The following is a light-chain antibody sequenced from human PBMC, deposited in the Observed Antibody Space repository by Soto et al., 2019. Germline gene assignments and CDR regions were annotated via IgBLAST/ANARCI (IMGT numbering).Light chain of an antibody. CDR1: SSDVGGYNY. Sequence: QSVLTQPASVSGSPGQSITFSCTGTSSDVGGYNYVSWYQQHPGKAPKLMIYDVSNRPSGVSNRFSGSKSGNTASLTISGLQAEDEADYYCSSYTSSSTLRHVFGTGTKVTVL. J-gene: IGLJ1*01. V-gene: IGLV2-14*01. CDR2: DVS. CDR3: SSYTSSSTLRHV.